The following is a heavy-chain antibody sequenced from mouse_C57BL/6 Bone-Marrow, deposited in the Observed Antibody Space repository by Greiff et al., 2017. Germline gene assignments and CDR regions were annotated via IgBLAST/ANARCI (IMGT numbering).Heavy chain of an antibody. CDR1: GYTFTNYW. CDR2: IYPGGGYT. CDR3: ARSEGYYDYFDY. J-gene: IGHJ2*01. V-gene: IGHV1-63*01. Sequence: QVQLQQSGAELVRPGTSVKMSCKASGYTFTNYWIGWAKQRPGHGLEWIGDIYPGGGYTNYNEKFKGKATLTADKSSSTAYMQFSSLTSENSAIYYCARSEGYYDYFDYWGQGTTLTVSS. D-gene: IGHD2-3*01.